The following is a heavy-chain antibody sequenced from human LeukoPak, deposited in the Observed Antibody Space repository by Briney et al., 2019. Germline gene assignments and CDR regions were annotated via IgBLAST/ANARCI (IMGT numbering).Heavy chain of an antibody. CDR3: ARGGWSLGYCSSSSCLDWFDP. J-gene: IGHJ5*02. D-gene: IGHD2-2*01. Sequence: ASVKDSCKASRYTFTDYYMHWVRQAPGQGLEWMGWINPNSGGTNYAQKLQGRVAMTRDTSSSTAYMELSRLRSDDTAVYYCARGGWSLGYCSSSSCLDWFDPWGQGTLVTVSS. CDR1: RYTFTDYY. V-gene: IGHV1-2*02. CDR2: INPNSGGT.